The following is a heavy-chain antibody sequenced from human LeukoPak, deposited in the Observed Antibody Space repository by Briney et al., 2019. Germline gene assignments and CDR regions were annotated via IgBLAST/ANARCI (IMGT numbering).Heavy chain of an antibody. Sequence: PGGSLRLSCAASGFTFSNYKMNWVRQAPGKGLEWVSYISSSGSIIYYSDSVKGRFTISRDNAKNSLYLQMNSLRAEDTVVYYCAREVLEIDYWGQGTLVTVSS. CDR3: AREVLEIDY. V-gene: IGHV3-48*03. J-gene: IGHJ4*02. CDR1: GFTFSNYK. CDR2: ISSSGSII. D-gene: IGHD1-1*01.